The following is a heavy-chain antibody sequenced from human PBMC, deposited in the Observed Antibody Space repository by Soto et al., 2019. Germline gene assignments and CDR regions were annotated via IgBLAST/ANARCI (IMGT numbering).Heavy chain of an antibody. CDR3: ARATGRSTPGYGFEV. V-gene: IGHV4-34*01. CDR1: DVSLNNYY. D-gene: IGHD2-8*02. Sequence: VQLQQWGAGLLKPSETLSLTCSVSDVSLNNYYWSWIRQSPGTGLERIGEIGHVGYTNYAPSLKSRVAMSADTSKRQFALKLTSATPADTGLYSCARATGRSTPGYGFEVWSQATAVTVS. CDR2: IGHVGYT. J-gene: IGHJ6*02.